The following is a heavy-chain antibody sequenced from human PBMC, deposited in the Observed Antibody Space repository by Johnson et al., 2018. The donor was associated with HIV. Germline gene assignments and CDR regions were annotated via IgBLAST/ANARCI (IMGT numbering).Heavy chain of an antibody. Sequence: QVQLVESGGGLVQPGRSLRISCAASGFTFRSYAMHWVRQAPGKGLEWVAVISYHGSNQYYADSVKGRFTISRDNSKNTLYLQMNSLRAEDTAMYYCARERYGSQAIDAFDIWGQGTMVTVSS. CDR2: ISYHGSNQ. D-gene: IGHD2-15*01. J-gene: IGHJ3*02. CDR1: GFTFRSYA. CDR3: ARERYGSQAIDAFDI. V-gene: IGHV3-30*04.